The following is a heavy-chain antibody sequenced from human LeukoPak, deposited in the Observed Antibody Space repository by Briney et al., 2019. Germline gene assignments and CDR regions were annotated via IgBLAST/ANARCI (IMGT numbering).Heavy chain of an antibody. V-gene: IGHV3-48*01. Sequence: SGGSLRLSCAASGFTFSSYSMNWVRQAPGKGPEWVSYISSGGSTIYYADSVKGRFTISRDNAKNSLYLQMNSLRAEDTAVYYCASKGLGVVPAAIRGGYYFDYWGQGTLVTVSS. J-gene: IGHJ4*02. CDR3: ASKGLGVVPAAIRGGYYFDY. CDR1: GFTFSSYS. CDR2: ISSGGSTI. D-gene: IGHD2-2*01.